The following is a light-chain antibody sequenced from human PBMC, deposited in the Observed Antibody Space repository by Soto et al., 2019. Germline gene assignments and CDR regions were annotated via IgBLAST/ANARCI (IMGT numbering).Light chain of an antibody. Sequence: DIVMTQSPDSLAVSLGERATINCKSSQSVSCSSDKRNCLAWYQQKPGLPPKLLIYWASTRESGVPDRFSGTVSGTDFTLTISSLQAENVAVYYCQQYYSSPLTFGGGTKVEIK. J-gene: IGKJ4*01. CDR1: QSVSCSSDKRNC. V-gene: IGKV4-1*01. CDR3: QQYYSSPLT. CDR2: WAS.